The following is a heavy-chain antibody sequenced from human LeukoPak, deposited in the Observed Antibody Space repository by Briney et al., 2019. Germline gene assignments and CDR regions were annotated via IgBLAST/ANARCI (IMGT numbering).Heavy chain of an antibody. J-gene: IGHJ5*02. CDR1: GGSISSGDYY. D-gene: IGHD3-22*01. Sequence: PSATLSLTCTVSGGSISSGDYYWSWIRQPPGKGLEWIAYMYYSGSTYYNPSLKSRVTMSADTSKNQLSLKLSSVTAADTAVYYCARPYYYDSRIDPWGQGTLVTVSS. CDR2: MYYSGST. CDR3: ARPYYYDSRIDP. V-gene: IGHV4-30-4*01.